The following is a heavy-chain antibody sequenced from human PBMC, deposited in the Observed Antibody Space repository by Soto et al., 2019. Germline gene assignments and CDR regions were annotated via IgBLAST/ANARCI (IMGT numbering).Heavy chain of an antibody. CDR2: ISGYNGDT. CDR1: GYIFTNYG. Sequence: RASVKVSCKASGYIFTNYGINWVRQAPGQGPEWMGWISGYNGDTKYSQIFQGRVTMTTDTSTSTAYMELRSLRSDDTAVYYCARGGSSWSAEYYQHWGQGTLVTVSS. CDR3: ARGGSSWSAEYYQH. D-gene: IGHD6-13*01. V-gene: IGHV1-18*04. J-gene: IGHJ1*01.